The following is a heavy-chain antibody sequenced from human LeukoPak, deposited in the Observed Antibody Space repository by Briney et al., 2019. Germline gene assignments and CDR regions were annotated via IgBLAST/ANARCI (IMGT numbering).Heavy chain of an antibody. Sequence: PSETLSLTCTVSGDSINRYLWTWIRQPAGRGLEWIGRIYDSGTTNYRPSLKSRVSMSVETPKNQFSLRLSSVAAADTAVYYCARQSDSGGYFEYWGQGIRVTVSS. CDR3: ARQSDSGGYFEY. CDR2: IYDSGTT. CDR1: GDSINRYL. J-gene: IGHJ4*01. V-gene: IGHV4-4*07. D-gene: IGHD2-15*01.